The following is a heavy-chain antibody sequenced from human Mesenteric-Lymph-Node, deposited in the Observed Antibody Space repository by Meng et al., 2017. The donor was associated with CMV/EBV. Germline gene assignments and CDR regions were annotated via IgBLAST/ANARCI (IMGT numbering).Heavy chain of an antibody. D-gene: IGHD2-15*01. J-gene: IGHJ4*02. CDR2: IYSDGRST. CDR1: GFTFNYYP. V-gene: IGHV3-23*03. Sequence: GGSLRLSCAASGFTFNYYPMGWVRQAPGKGLEWVSLIYSDGRSTYYADSVKGRFTISRDNSRNTLYLQMNSLRAEDTAVYYCAETTRTVYCSGGSCDHGSYWGQGTLVTVSS. CDR3: AETTRTVYCSGGSCDHGSY.